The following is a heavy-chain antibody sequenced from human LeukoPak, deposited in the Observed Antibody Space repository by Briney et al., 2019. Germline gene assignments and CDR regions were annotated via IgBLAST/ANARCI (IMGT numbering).Heavy chain of an antibody. V-gene: IGHV3-48*03. CDR3: ATYRQVLLPFES. D-gene: IGHD2-8*02. CDR1: GFTFSSYE. Sequence: GGSLRLSCAASGFTFSSYEMNWVRQAPGKGLEWVSYISSSGSTIYYADSVKGRFTISRDNSKSTLSLQMNSLRAEDTAIYYCATYRQVLLPFESWGQGTLVTVSS. CDR2: ISSSGSTI. J-gene: IGHJ4*02.